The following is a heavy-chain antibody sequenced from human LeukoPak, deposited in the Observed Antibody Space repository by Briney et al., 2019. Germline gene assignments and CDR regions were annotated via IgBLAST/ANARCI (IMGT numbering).Heavy chain of an antibody. Sequence: LGGSLRLSCAASGFTFSSYEMNWVRQAPGKGLEWVSYISKSGITIYYADSVKGRFTISRDNAKNSLYLQMNSLRAEDTAVYYCARVVWFDPWGQGTLVTVSS. CDR3: ARVVWFDP. CDR2: ISKSGITI. CDR1: GFTFSSYE. J-gene: IGHJ5*02. V-gene: IGHV3-48*03.